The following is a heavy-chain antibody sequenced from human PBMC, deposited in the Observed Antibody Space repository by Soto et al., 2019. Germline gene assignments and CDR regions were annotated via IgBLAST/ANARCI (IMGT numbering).Heavy chain of an antibody. Sequence: QVQLVESGGGVVQPGRSLRLSCAASGFTFSTYAMHWVRQAPGKGLEWVALISYDGTNKFFPDSVKGRFTISRDNSKNALYREMNRRRPEDTAVYYCAGEPTGGGGYFDYWGQGTLVTVSS. V-gene: IGHV3-30-3*01. D-gene: IGHD3-10*01. CDR1: GFTFSTYA. CDR3: AGEPTGGGGYFDY. CDR2: ISYDGTNK. J-gene: IGHJ4*02.